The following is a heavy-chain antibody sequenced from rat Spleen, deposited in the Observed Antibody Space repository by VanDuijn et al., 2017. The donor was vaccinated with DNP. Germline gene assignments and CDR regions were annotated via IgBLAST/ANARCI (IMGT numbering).Heavy chain of an antibody. CDR2: ISSGGST. J-gene: IGHJ3*01. D-gene: IGHD1-2*01. Sequence: QVQLKESGPGLVQPSQTLSLACTVSGFSLTSNNVHWVRQPPGKVLEWIAAISSGGSTYYNSALKSRLSISRDTSKSQVFLKMNSLQTEDTAIYYCTRDGYSSLWFAYWGQGTLVTVSS. CDR1: GFSLTSNN. V-gene: IGHV2-6*01. CDR3: TRDGYSSLWFAY.